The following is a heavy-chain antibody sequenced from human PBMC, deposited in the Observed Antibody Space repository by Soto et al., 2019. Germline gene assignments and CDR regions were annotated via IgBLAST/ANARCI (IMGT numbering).Heavy chain of an antibody. V-gene: IGHV3-30-3*01. J-gene: IGHJ5*02. CDR2: ISYDGSNK. D-gene: IGHD3-3*01. CDR3: ASLTIFVVVTLGPSRFDP. Sequence: PRLSCAASGFTFSSYAMHWVRQAPGKGLEWVAVISYDGSNKYYADSVKGRFTISRDNSKNTLYLQMNSLRAEDTAVYYCASLTIFVVVTLGPSRFDPWGQGTLVTVSS. CDR1: GFTFSSYA.